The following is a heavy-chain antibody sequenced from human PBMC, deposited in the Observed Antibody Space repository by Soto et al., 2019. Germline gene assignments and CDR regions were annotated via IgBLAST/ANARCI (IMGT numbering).Heavy chain of an antibody. CDR1: GFTFGNFW. CDR2: IGPDGTDI. V-gene: IGHV3-74*03. CDR3: SRGTYYPQSSGLHADY. J-gene: IGHJ4*02. D-gene: IGHD3-22*01. Sequence: PVGSLRLSCSDSGFTFGNFWIHWVRQAPGKGLEWVSHIGPDGTDIVYADSVKGRFTVSRDNSKNTLFLQMNSLRPEDTAVYYCSRGTYYPQSSGLHADYWGPGTVVTVS.